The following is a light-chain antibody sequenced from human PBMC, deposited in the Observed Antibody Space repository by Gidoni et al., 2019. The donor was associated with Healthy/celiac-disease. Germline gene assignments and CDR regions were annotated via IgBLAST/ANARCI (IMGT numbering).Light chain of an antibody. V-gene: IGKV3-15*01. CDR3: QQYNSWPRT. J-gene: IGKJ1*01. Sequence: ERATLSCRASQSVSSNFAWHQQRPGQAPRLLIYGASTRATGVPARFSGSGSGTEFTLTISSLQSEDFALYYCQQYNSWPRTFGQGTKVEIK. CDR2: GAS. CDR1: QSVSSN.